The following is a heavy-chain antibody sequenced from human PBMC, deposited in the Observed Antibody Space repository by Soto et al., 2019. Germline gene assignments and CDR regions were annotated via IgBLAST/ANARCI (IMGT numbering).Heavy chain of an antibody. J-gene: IGHJ4*02. Sequence: ASVKVSCKVSGYTLTELSMHWVRQAPGKGLEWMGRILPMLHTTNYAQKFQDRLTITADTSTNTAYMDLRSLRSEDTAVYFCAREGYTSSSTHSFLDSWGQGTLVTVSS. D-gene: IGHD6-6*01. CDR1: GYTLTELS. CDR2: ILPMLHTT. V-gene: IGHV1-24*01. CDR3: AREGYTSSSTHSFLDS.